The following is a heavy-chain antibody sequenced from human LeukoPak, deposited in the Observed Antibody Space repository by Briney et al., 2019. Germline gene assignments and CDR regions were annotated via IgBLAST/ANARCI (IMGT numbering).Heavy chain of an antibody. CDR2: IIPIFGKA. Sequence: SVTVSCKLYGGTFSSYAISWVRQAPGEGIEWKGGIIPIFGKANYAQKFQGRVTITADESPSTAYMELSSLRSEDTAVYYCASLYNWNDRLGKHDAFDIWGQGTMVTVSS. J-gene: IGHJ3*02. CDR3: ASLYNWNDRLGKHDAFDI. V-gene: IGHV1-69*13. D-gene: IGHD1-1*01. CDR1: GGTFSSYA.